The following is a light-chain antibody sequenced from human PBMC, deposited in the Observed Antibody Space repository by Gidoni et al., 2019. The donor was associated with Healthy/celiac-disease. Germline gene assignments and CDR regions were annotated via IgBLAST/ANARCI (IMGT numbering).Light chain of an antibody. CDR2: DAS. CDR1: QDISNY. J-gene: IGKJ2*01. V-gene: IGKV1-33*01. CDR3: QQYDNLPYT. Sequence: DIQMTQSPSSLSASVGDRVTITCQASQDISNYLNWYQQKPGKAPKLLIYDASNLETGVPSRFIGSGSGTDFTFTIISLQPEDIATYYCQQYDNLPYTFGQGTKLEIK.